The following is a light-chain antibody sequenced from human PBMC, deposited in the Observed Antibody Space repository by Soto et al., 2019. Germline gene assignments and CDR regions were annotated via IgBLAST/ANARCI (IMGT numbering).Light chain of an antibody. J-gene: IGLJ1*01. Sequence: QSVLTQPPSVSGAQGQRVTISCTGSSSNIGAGYDVHWYQQLPGTAPKLLIYGNSNRPSRVPDRFSGSKSGTSASLAITGLQAEDEADYYCQSYDSSLSGYVFGTGTKVTVL. CDR3: QSYDSSLSGYV. CDR2: GNS. V-gene: IGLV1-40*01. CDR1: SSNIGAGYD.